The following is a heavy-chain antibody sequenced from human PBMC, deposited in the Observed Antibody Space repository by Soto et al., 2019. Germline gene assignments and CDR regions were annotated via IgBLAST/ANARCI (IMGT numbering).Heavy chain of an antibody. CDR1: GFTFSSYA. V-gene: IGHV3-30-3*01. J-gene: IGHJ4*02. CDR3: ARDKRDLRFLEWSYYFDY. Sequence: QVQLVESGGGVVQPGRSLRLSCAASGFTFSSYAMHWVRQAPGKGLEWVAVISYDGSNKYYADSVKGRFTISGDNSKNTLYLQMNSLRAEDTAVYYCARDKRDLRFLEWSYYFDYWGQGTLVTGSS. CDR2: ISYDGSNK. D-gene: IGHD3-3*01.